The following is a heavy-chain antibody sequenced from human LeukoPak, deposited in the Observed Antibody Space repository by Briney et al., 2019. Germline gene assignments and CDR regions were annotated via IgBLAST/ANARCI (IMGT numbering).Heavy chain of an antibody. CDR3: AKDDTGSTYALDI. CDR2: ISGSGGST. D-gene: IGHD5-18*01. CDR1: GFTFSSYT. J-gene: IGHJ3*02. V-gene: IGHV3-23*01. Sequence: GGSLRLSCAASGFTFSSYTMSWVRQAPGKGLEWVSAISGSGGSTYYADSVKGRFTISRDNSKNTLYLQMNSLRAEDTAVYYCAKDDTGSTYALDIWGQGTMVTVSS.